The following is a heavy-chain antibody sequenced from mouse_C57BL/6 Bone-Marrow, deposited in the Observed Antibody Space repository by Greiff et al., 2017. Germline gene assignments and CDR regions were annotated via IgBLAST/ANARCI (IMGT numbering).Heavy chain of an antibody. V-gene: IGHV1-55*01. Sequence: VQLQQPGAELVKPGASVKMSCKASGYTFTSYWITWVKQRPGQGLEWIGDIYPGSGSTNYNEKFKSKATLTVDTSSSTAYMQLSSLTSEDSAVYYCARSPPYGSSLDYWGQGTTLPVSS. D-gene: IGHD1-1*01. CDR1: GYTFTSYW. CDR2: IYPGSGST. CDR3: ARSPPYGSSLDY. J-gene: IGHJ2*01.